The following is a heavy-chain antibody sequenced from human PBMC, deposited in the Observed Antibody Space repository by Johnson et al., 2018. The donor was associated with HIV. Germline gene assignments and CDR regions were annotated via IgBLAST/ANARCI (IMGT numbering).Heavy chain of an antibody. CDR1: GFTLSTYW. Sequence: VQLVESGGGLVQPGGSLRLSCAASGFTLSTYWMSWVRQAPGKGLEWVANIKQDGSEKYCVESVKGRFTISRDNAKNSLYLQMNSLRAEDTAVYYCAREVNAFDIWGKGTVVTVSS. V-gene: IGHV3-7*01. CDR3: AREVNAFDI. CDR2: IKQDGSEK. J-gene: IGHJ3*02. D-gene: IGHD3-22*01.